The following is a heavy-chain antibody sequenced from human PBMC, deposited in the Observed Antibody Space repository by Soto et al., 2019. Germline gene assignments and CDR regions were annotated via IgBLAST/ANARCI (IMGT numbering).Heavy chain of an antibody. CDR2: IRSKIYGGTT. CDR1: GFTFSDSA. CDR3: SREDYYDRSGSSFRVFEL. D-gene: IGHD3-22*01. Sequence: GGSLRLSCSGSGFTFSDSAMNWFRQAQGKGLEWVGFIRSKIYGGTTDYGASVGGRFIISRDESNSIAYLQMNSLKTEDTAIYFCSREDYYDRSGSSFRVFELWGQGTMVTVSS. V-gene: IGHV3-49*03. J-gene: IGHJ6*01.